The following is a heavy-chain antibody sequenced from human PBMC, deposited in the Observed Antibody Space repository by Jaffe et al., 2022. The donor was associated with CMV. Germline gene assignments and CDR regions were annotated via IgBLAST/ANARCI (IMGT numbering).Heavy chain of an antibody. CDR1: GFTFSSYG. D-gene: IGHD6-6*01. Sequence: QVQLVESGGGVVQPGRSLRLSCAASGFTFSSYGMHWVRQAPGKGLEWVAVIWYDGSNKYYADSVKGRFTISRDNSKNTLYLQMNSLRAEDTAVYYCARESSSSSRYYYYYYMDVWGKGTTVTVSS. J-gene: IGHJ6*03. V-gene: IGHV3-33*08. CDR3: ARESSSSSRYYYYYYMDV. CDR2: IWYDGSNK.